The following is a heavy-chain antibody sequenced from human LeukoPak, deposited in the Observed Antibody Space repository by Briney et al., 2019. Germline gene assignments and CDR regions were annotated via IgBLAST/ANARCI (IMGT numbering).Heavy chain of an antibody. CDR1: GYTFTGYY. V-gene: IGHV1-2*02. D-gene: IGHD6-19*01. CDR3: ARRGSGWDYYYYGMDV. Sequence: GASVKVSCKASGYTFTGYYMHWVRQAPGQGLEWMGWINPNSGGTNYAQKFQGRVTMTRDTSISTAYMELSRLRSDDTAVYYCARRGSGWDYYYYGMDVWGQGTTVTVSS. CDR2: INPNSGGT. J-gene: IGHJ6*02.